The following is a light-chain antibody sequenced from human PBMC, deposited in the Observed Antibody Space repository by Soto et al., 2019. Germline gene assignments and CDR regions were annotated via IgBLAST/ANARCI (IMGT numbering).Light chain of an antibody. V-gene: IGLV6-57*02. CDR2: EDN. J-gene: IGLJ2*01. CDR1: SGSIASNY. Sequence: NFMLTQPHSVSESPGKTVTISCTGSSGSIASNYVQWYQQRPGSAPTTVIYEDNQRPSGVPDRFSGSIDSSSNSASLTISRLKTEDDADYYCQSYDSSNVVFGGGTKVTVL. CDR3: QSYDSSNVV.